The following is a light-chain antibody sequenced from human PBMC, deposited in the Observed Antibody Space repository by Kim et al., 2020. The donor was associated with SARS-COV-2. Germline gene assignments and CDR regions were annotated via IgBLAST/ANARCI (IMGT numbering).Light chain of an antibody. V-gene: IGKV1-33*01. J-gene: IGKJ5*01. CDR1: QDIINY. CDR3: QQYGDLPIT. CDR2: AAS. Sequence: DIQMTQSPSSLSASVGDRITITCQASQDIINYLNWYQQKPGKAPKLLIYAASNLGTGVPSRFSGSGSGIDFTLTISSLQPEDIATYYCQQYGDLPITFGQGTRLEIK.